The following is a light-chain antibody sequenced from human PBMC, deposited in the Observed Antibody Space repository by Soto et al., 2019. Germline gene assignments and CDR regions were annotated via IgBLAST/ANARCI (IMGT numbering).Light chain of an antibody. CDR3: QQYNNWLRT. CDR1: QSISSD. CDR2: GAS. Sequence: IVMTQSPATLSVSPGERATLSCRASQSISSDVAWYQQKPGQAPRLLIYGASTRATGITARFSGSGSGTEFTLTISSLQSEDFAVYYCQQYNNWLRTFGQGTKVEIK. V-gene: IGKV3-15*01. J-gene: IGKJ1*01.